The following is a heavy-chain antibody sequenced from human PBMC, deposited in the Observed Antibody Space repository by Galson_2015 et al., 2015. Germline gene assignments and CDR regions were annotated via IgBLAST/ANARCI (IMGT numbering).Heavy chain of an antibody. CDR1: GFTFSSYG. Sequence: SLRLSCAASGFTFSSYGMHWVRQAPGKGLEWVAVIWYDGSNKYYADSVKGRFTISRDNSKNTLCLQMNSLRAEDTAVYYCARERAVPGYYYGMDVWGQGTTVTVSS. CDR3: ARERAVPGYYYGMDV. J-gene: IGHJ6*02. V-gene: IGHV3-33*01. D-gene: IGHD1-14*01. CDR2: IWYDGSNK.